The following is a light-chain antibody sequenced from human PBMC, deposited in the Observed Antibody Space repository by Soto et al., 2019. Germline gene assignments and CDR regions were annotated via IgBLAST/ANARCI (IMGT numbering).Light chain of an antibody. CDR3: QQYTTYPTWT. V-gene: IGKV1-5*03. CDR2: KAS. J-gene: IGKJ1*01. Sequence: DIQMTQSPSTLSASVGDRVTITCRASQSISSWLAWYQQKPGKAPKLLIYKASSLDSGVPSRFSGSGSGTEFTLTISSLQPDDFATYYCQQYTTYPTWTFGLGTKVEIK. CDR1: QSISSW.